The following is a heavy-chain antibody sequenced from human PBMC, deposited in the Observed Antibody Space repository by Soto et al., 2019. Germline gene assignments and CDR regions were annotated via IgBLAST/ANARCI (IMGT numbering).Heavy chain of an antibody. CDR2: FDPEDGET. CDR3: ATGGSGYEAGRFDP. V-gene: IGHV1-24*01. D-gene: IGHD5-12*01. CDR1: GYTLTELS. J-gene: IGHJ5*02. Sequence: ASVKVCCKVSGYTLTELSMHWVRQAQEKGLEWMGGFDPEDGETIYAQKFQGRVTMTEDTSTDTAYMELSSLRSEDTAVYYCATGGSGYEAGRFDPWGQGTLVTVSS.